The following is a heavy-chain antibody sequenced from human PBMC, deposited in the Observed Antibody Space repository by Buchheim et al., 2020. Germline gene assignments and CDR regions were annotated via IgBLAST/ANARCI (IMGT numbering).Heavy chain of an antibody. CDR2: IDWDDDK. CDR1: GFSLSTSGMC. V-gene: IGHV2-70*15. Sequence: QVTLRESGPALVKPTQTLTLTCTFSGFSLSTSGMCVSWIRQPPGKALEWLARIDWDDDKYYSTSLTTRLTISKDTSKNQVVLTMTNMDPVDTATYYCARIPSWCTGGVCYDYWGQGTL. J-gene: IGHJ4*02. CDR3: ARIPSWCTGGVCYDY. D-gene: IGHD2-8*02.